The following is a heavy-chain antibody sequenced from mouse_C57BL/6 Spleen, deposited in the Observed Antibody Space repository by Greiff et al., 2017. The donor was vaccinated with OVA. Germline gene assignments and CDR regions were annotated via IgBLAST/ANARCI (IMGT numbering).Heavy chain of an antibody. Sequence: EVQVVESEGGLVQPGSSMKLSCTASGFTFSDYYMAWVRQVPEKGLEWVANINYDGSSTYYLDSLKSRFIISRDNAKNILYLQMSSLKSEDTATYYCARDHPITTVVATDWYFDVWGTGTTVTVSS. CDR3: ARDHPITTVVATDWYFDV. CDR1: GFTFSDYY. J-gene: IGHJ1*03. V-gene: IGHV5-16*01. CDR2: INYDGSST. D-gene: IGHD1-1*01.